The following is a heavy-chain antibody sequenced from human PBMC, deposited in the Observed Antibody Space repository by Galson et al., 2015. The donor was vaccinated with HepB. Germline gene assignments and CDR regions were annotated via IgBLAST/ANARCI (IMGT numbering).Heavy chain of an antibody. V-gene: IGHV3-15*01. CDR3: TTLVLRYFDWFLGMVDEFDY. D-gene: IGHD3-9*01. J-gene: IGHJ4*02. Sequence: SLRLSCAASGFTFSNAWMSWVRQAPGKGLEWVGRIKSKTDGGTTDYAAPVKGRFTISRDDSKNTLYLQMNSLKTEDTAVYYCTTLVLRYFDWFLGMVDEFDYWGQGTLVTVSS. CDR2: IKSKTDGGTT. CDR1: GFTFSNAW.